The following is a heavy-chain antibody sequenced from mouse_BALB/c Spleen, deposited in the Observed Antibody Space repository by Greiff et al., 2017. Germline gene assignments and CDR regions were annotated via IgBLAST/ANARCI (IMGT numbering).Heavy chain of an antibody. CDR3: TTLRYV. V-gene: IGHV6-6*02. D-gene: IGHD2-14*01. CDR2: IRLKSNNYAT. CDR1: GFTFSNYW. Sequence: EVKVEESGGGLVQPGGSMKLSCVASGFTFSNYWMNWVRQSPEKGLEWVAEIRLKSNNYATHYAESVKGRFTISRDDSKSSVYLQMNNLRAEDTGIYYCTTLRYVWGQGTTLTVSS. J-gene: IGHJ2*01.